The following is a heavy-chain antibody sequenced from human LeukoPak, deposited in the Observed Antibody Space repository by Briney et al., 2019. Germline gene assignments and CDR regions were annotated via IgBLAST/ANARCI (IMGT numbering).Heavy chain of an antibody. CDR1: GFTASSNH. CDR3: ARVQTTSVYYYGMDV. Sequence: GGSLRLSCAASGFTASSNHMSWVRQAPGKGREWVSVIYRGGSTYYADSVKGRFTISRDNSKNTLYLQMNSLRAEDTAVYYCARVQTTSVYYYGMDVWGQGTTVTVSS. D-gene: IGHD4-17*01. J-gene: IGHJ6*02. CDR2: IYRGGST. V-gene: IGHV3-53*01.